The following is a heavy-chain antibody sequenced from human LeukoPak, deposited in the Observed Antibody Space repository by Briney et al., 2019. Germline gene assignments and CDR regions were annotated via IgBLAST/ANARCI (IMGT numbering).Heavy chain of an antibody. CDR3: AKDVVVAAYYYYGMDV. D-gene: IGHD2-15*01. Sequence: GRSLRLSCAASGFTFSSYGMHWVRQAPGKGLEWVAVISYDGSNKYYADSVKGRFTISRDNSKNTLYLQMNSLRAEDTAVYYCAKDVVVAAYYYYGMDVWGQGTTVTVSS. CDR2: ISYDGSNK. CDR1: GFTFSSYG. V-gene: IGHV3-30*18. J-gene: IGHJ6*02.